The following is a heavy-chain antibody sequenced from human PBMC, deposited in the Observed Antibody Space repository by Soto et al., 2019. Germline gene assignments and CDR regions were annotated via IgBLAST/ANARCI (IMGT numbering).Heavy chain of an antibody. Sequence: GGSLRLSCAASGFTFSDYDMTWVRQAPGKGLEWVSSITSNSIYKYSADSLKGRFTISRDNAKNTLFLQINSLRAEDTAVYYCARDLSGGNYYYHGLDVWGQGTTVTVSS. CDR1: GFTFSDYD. J-gene: IGHJ6*02. V-gene: IGHV3-21*01. D-gene: IGHD1-26*01. CDR2: ITSNSIYK. CDR3: ARDLSGGNYYYHGLDV.